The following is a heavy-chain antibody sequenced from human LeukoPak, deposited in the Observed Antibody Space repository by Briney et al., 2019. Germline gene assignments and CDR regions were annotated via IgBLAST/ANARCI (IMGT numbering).Heavy chain of an antibody. Sequence: SETLSLTCTVSGGSINSGGYYWSWIRQHPGKGLEWIGYIYYSGSTYYNPSLKSRVTISVDTSKNQFPLKLSSVTAADTAVYYCARRGVRGVPFDYWGQGTLVTVSS. CDR3: ARRGVRGVPFDY. CDR2: IYYSGST. CDR1: GGSINSGGYY. D-gene: IGHD3-10*01. V-gene: IGHV4-31*03. J-gene: IGHJ4*02.